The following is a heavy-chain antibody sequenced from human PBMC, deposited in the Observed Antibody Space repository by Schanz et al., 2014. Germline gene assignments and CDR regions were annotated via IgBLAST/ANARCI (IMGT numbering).Heavy chain of an antibody. D-gene: IGHD2-21*01. CDR3: AREDCSATSCYFRY. J-gene: IGHJ4*02. CDR2: LSGSGAGT. V-gene: IGHV3-23*04. Sequence: VQLVESGGGVVQPGRSLRLSCAASGFTFSNYGLVWVRQAPGKGLEWVSTLSGSGAGTFYADSVKGRFTISRDNSENTVYLQMNTLRAEDTAVYYCAREDCSATSCYFRYWGQGTLVTVSS. CDR1: GFTFSNYG.